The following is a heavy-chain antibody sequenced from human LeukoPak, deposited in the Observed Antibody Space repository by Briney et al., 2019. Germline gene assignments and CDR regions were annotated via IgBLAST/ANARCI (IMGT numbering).Heavy chain of an antibody. V-gene: IGHV4-59*08. CDR3: ARRCDSSGYYNQGVFDY. D-gene: IGHD3-22*01. CDR1: GGSISSYY. Sequence: SETLSLTCTVSGGSISSYYWSWIRQPPGKGLEWIGYIYYSGSTNYNPSLKSRVTISVDTSKNQFSLKLSSVTAADTAVYYCARRCDSSGYYNQGVFDYWGQGTLVTVSS. J-gene: IGHJ4*02. CDR2: IYYSGST.